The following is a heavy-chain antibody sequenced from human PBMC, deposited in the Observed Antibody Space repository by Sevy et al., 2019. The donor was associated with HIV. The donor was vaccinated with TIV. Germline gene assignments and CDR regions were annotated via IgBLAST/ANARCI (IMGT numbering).Heavy chain of an antibody. D-gene: IGHD6-19*01. CDR1: GYTFTNYG. CDR2: IIPILGTV. J-gene: IGHJ4*02. CDR3: ARGGGNGWYYFDY. V-gene: IGHV1-69*11. Sequence: ASVKVSCKASGYTFTNYGITWVRQAPGQGLEWMGWIIPILGTVNYAQMFQGRVTITADESTKTAYMELSSLRSEDTAVYYCARGGGNGWYYFDYWGQETLVTVSS.